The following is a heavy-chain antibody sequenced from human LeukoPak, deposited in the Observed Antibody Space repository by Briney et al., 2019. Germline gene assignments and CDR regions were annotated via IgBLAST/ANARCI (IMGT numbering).Heavy chain of an antibody. CDR2: IWYGESNK. J-gene: IGHJ4*02. D-gene: IGHD4-17*01. CDR3: AKPVRYGDYPGY. CDR1: GFTFSSYG. Sequence: GGSLRLSCAASGFTFSSYGMNWVRQAPGKGLEWVAVIWYGESNKYYADSVKGRFTISRDNSKNTVYLQMNSLRAEDTAVYYCAKPVRYGDYPGYWGQGTLVTVSS. V-gene: IGHV3-30*02.